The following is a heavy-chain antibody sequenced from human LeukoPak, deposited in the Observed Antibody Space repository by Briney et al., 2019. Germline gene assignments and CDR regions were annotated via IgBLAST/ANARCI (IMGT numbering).Heavy chain of an antibody. CDR2: IYHSGST. D-gene: IGHD3-3*01. Sequence: SGTLSLTCAVSGGSISSSNWWSWVRQPPGKGLEWIGEIYHSGSTNYNPSLKSRVTISVDRSKNQFSLKLSSVTAADTAVYYCARETGYYDFWSGYPTGDYWGQGTLVTVSS. CDR1: GGSISSSNW. J-gene: IGHJ4*02. CDR3: ARETGYYDFWSGYPTGDY. V-gene: IGHV4-4*02.